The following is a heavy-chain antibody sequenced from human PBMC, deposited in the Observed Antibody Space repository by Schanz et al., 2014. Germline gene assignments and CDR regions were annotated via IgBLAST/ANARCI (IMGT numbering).Heavy chain of an antibody. V-gene: IGHV3-7*03. CDR2: IRQDGSAK. J-gene: IGHJ4*02. D-gene: IGHD3-10*01. Sequence: VQLVESGGALVKPGGSLKLSCTASGFSISFHWMSWVRQAPGKRLEWVANIRQDGSAKFYVDSVNSRFAISRDNAENSVYLQMNSLRAEDTAVYYCARDGFGGYLDSWGQGTLVTVSS. CDR3: ARDGFGGYLDS. CDR1: GFSISFHW.